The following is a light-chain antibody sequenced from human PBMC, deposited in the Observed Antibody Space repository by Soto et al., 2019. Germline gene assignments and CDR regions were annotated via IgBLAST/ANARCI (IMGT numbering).Light chain of an antibody. J-gene: IGLJ2*01. CDR1: SSNIGSNY. CDR2: RNN. V-gene: IGLV1-47*01. CDR3: AAWDDSLSGVA. Sequence: QSVLTQPPSASGTPGQRVTISCSGSSSNIGSNYVYWYQQIPGTAPKLLIYRNNQRPSGVPDRSSGSKSGTSASLAISGLRSEDEAHYYCAAWDDSLSGVAFGGGTKLTVL.